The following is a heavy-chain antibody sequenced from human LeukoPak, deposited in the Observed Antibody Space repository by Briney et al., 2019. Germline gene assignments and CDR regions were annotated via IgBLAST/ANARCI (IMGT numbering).Heavy chain of an antibody. CDR2: ISSSGSTI. CDR3: ARNRYSTSGDY. V-gene: IGHV3-48*03. Sequence: QPGGSLRLSCAASGFTFSSYEMNWVRQAPGKGLEWVSYISSSGSTIYYADSVKGRFTISRDNAKSTLYLQMDSLRAEDTAVYYCARNRYSTSGDYWGQGTLVTVSS. D-gene: IGHD6-13*01. J-gene: IGHJ4*02. CDR1: GFTFSSYE.